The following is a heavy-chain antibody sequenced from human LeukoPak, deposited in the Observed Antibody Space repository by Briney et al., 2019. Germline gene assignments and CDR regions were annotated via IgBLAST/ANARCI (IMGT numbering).Heavy chain of an antibody. D-gene: IGHD4-17*01. CDR2: INHSGST. CDR1: GGSFSGYY. Sequence: SETLSLTCAVYGGSFSGYYWSWIRQPSGKGLEWIGEINHSGSTNYNPSLKSRVTISGDTSKNQFSLKLSSVTAADTAVYYCARGHAVLRVTRGKKNWFDPWGQGTLVTVSS. CDR3: ARGHAVLRVTRGKKNWFDP. V-gene: IGHV4-34*01. J-gene: IGHJ5*02.